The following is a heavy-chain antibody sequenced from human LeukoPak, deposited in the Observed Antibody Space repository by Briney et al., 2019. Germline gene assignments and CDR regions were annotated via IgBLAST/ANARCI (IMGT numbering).Heavy chain of an antibody. CDR1: GGTFSSYA. CDR3: AREDCSSTSCNYNWFDP. CDR2: IIPIFGTA. J-gene: IGHJ5*02. V-gene: IGHV1-69*05. D-gene: IGHD2-2*01. Sequence: SVKVSCKASGGTFSSYAISWVRQAPGQGLEWMGGIIPIFGTANYAQKFQGRVTITTDESTSTAYMELSSLRSEDTAVYYCAREDCSSTSCNYNWFDPWGQGTLVTVSS.